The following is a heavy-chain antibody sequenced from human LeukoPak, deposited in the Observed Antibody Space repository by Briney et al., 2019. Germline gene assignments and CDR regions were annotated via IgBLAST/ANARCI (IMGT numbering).Heavy chain of an antibody. CDR1: GFTFSSYS. D-gene: IGHD6-13*01. CDR2: ISSSSSTI. CDR3: ARDSRGSSSWSYY. J-gene: IGHJ4*02. Sequence: PGGSLRLSCAASGFTFSSYSMNWVRQAPGKGLEWVSYISSSSSTIYYADSVKGRFTISRDNAKNSLYLQMNSLRAEDTAVYYCARDSRGSSSWSYYWGQGTLVTVSS. V-gene: IGHV3-48*01.